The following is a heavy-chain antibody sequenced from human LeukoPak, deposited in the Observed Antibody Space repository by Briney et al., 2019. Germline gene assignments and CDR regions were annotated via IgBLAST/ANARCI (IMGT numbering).Heavy chain of an antibody. CDR1: GFTFSGSW. Sequence: TGGSLKLSCAVSGFTFSGSWMTWVRQAPGRGLEWVANIDPDANTKNHLDSVKGRFIISRDNARKSVYLQMNSLRVEDTAVYYCARDPAYGALDYWGRGTLVTVSS. CDR2: IDPDANTK. D-gene: IGHD4-17*01. CDR3: ARDPAYGALDY. J-gene: IGHJ4*02. V-gene: IGHV3-7*03.